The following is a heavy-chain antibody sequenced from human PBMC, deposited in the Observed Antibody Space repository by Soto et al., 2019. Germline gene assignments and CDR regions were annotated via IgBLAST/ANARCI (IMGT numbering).Heavy chain of an antibody. CDR3: LKEHRYCSGGSCSIDY. CDR2: LNPNTGAT. J-gene: IGHJ4*02. D-gene: IGHD2-15*01. CDR1: GYTFTDYY. Sequence: ASVKVSCKASGYTFTDYYIHWVRQAPGQGLEWMGWLNPNTGATSYEQKFQGRVTMTRDTAISTAYMELSSLRSDDTAVYYCLKEHRYCSGGSCSIDYWGQGTLVTV. V-gene: IGHV1-2*02.